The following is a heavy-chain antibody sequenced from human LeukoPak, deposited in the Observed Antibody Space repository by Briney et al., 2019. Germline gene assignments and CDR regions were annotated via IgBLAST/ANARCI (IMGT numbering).Heavy chain of an antibody. CDR3: AKVTGPMVYYYYGMDV. Sequence: PGGSLRLSCSASGFTFSNYPMHWVRQAPGKRLEYVSAISGNGANTYYADSVKGRFTISRDNSKNTLYLQMNSLRAEDTAVYYCAKVTGPMVYYYYGMDVWGQGTTVTVSS. CDR1: GFTFSNYP. V-gene: IGHV3-64*04. D-gene: IGHD3-10*01. J-gene: IGHJ6*02. CDR2: ISGNGANT.